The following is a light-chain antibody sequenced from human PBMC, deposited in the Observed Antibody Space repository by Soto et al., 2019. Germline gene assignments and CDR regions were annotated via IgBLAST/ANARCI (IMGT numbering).Light chain of an antibody. V-gene: IGKV3-15*01. Sequence: EIVMTQSPATLSVSPGERATLSCRASQSVSSNLAWYQQKPGQAPRLLIYGSSTRATGFPARFSGSGSGTEFTLTISSLQSEDFAVYYCQQYNNWPHWTFGQGTKVEIK. CDR3: QQYNNWPHWT. J-gene: IGKJ1*01. CDR2: GSS. CDR1: QSVSSN.